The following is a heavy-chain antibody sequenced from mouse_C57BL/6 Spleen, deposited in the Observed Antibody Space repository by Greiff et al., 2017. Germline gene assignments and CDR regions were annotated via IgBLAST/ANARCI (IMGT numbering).Heavy chain of an antibody. V-gene: IGHV1-50*01. CDR1: GYTFTSYW. D-gene: IGHD1-1*01. Sequence: QVQLQQPGAELVKPGASVKLSCKASGYTFTSYWMQWVKQRPGQGLEWIGEIDPSDSYTNYNQKFKGKATLTVDTSSSTAYLQLSSLTSEDSAVYYCASTTTVVPSGLDYWGQGTTLTVSS. CDR2: IDPSDSYT. J-gene: IGHJ2*01. CDR3: ASTTTVVPSGLDY.